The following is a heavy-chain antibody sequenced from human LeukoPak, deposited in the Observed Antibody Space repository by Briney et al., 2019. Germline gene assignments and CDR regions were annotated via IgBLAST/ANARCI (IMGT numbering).Heavy chain of an antibody. CDR1: GFTFSSYG. V-gene: IGHV3-30*02. Sequence: PGGSLRLSCAASGFTFSSYGMHWVRQAPGEGLEWVAFIRYDGSNKYYADSVKGRFTISRDNSKNTLYLQMNSLRAEDTAVYYCAKDGAYSGYDPRLIYYYYYMDVWGKGTTVTISS. J-gene: IGHJ6*03. D-gene: IGHD5-12*01. CDR3: AKDGAYSGYDPRLIYYYYYMDV. CDR2: IRYDGSNK.